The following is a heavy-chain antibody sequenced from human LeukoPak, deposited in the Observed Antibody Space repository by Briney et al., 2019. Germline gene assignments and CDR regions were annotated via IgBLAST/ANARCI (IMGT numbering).Heavy chain of an antibody. CDR2: IRYDGSNT. D-gene: IGHD4-17*01. Sequence: GGSLRLSCAASRFTFSNYGMHWVRQAPGKGLEWVAFIRYDGSNTYYADSVKGRFTISRDNSKNTLYLQMNSLRAEDTAVYFCAKDPNGDYIGTFDIWGQGTMVTVSS. J-gene: IGHJ3*02. CDR1: RFTFSNYG. CDR3: AKDPNGDYIGTFDI. V-gene: IGHV3-30*02.